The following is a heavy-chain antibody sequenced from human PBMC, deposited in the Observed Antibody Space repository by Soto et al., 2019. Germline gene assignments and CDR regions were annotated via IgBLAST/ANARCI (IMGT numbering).Heavy chain of an antibody. CDR3: ARGRDFWSGTTEYGMDV. V-gene: IGHV1-18*04. Sequence: ASVKGSCKASGYTFTSYGISWVRQAPGQGLEWMGWISAYNGNTNYAQKLQGRVTMTTDTSTSTAYMERRSLRSDDTAVYYCARGRDFWSGTTEYGMDVWGQGTTVTVSS. J-gene: IGHJ6*02. CDR1: GYTFTSYG. CDR2: ISAYNGNT. D-gene: IGHD3-3*01.